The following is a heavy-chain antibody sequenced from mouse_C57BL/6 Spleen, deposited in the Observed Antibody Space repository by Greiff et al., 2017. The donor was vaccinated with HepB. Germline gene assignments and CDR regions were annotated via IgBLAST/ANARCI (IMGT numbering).Heavy chain of an antibody. D-gene: IGHD1-1*01. CDR1: GFTFSDYY. CDR3: ARVKYYGSSPWFAY. J-gene: IGHJ3*01. V-gene: IGHV5-16*01. CDR2: INYDGSST. Sequence: EVMLVESEGGLVQPGSSMKLSCTASGFTFSDYYMAWVRQVPEKGLEWVANINYDGSSTYYLDSLKSRFIISRDNAKNILYLQMSSLKSEDTATYYCARVKYYGSSPWFAYWGQGTLVTVSA.